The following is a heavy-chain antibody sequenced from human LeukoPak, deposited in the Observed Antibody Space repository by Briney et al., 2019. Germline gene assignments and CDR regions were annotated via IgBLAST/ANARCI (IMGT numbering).Heavy chain of an antibody. Sequence: GGTLRLSCAASGFTFSSHGMNWVRQAPGRGLEWVSGIIPSGHTTYYADSVRGRFTISRDNSRNTLYLQMNSLRAEDTAVYYCAKDDRWLQFCCWGQGTLVTVSA. CDR3: AKDDRWLQFCC. J-gene: IGHJ4*02. CDR1: GFTFSSHG. V-gene: IGHV3-23*01. D-gene: IGHD5-24*01. CDR2: IIPSGHTT.